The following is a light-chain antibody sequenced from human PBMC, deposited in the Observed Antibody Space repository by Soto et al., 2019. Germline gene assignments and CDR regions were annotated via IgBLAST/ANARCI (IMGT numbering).Light chain of an antibody. CDR2: EVS. V-gene: IGLV2-14*01. Sequence: QSALTQPASVSGSPGHSITISCTGTSSDICGYNFVSWYQRHPGKAPKLMIFEVSNRPSGVSNRFSGSKSGNTACLTISGLQPEDEADYFCYSYTSSSTSVFGTGTKVTVL. CDR1: SSDICGYNF. J-gene: IGLJ1*01. CDR3: YSYTSSSTSV.